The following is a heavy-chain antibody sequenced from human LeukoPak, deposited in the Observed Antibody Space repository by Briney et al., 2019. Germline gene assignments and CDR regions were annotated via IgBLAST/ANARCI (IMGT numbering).Heavy chain of an antibody. CDR2: INQGGSVK. CDR3: AKLLGDVTTLDY. V-gene: IGHV3-7*01. Sequence: GESLRLPCGAFGFSYSRSWMTWVRQAPGKGLEWVASINQGGSVKHYMDSVKGRFTISRDNSKNSVFLQMNSLRAEDTAVYYCAKLLGDVTTLDYWGQGTLVTVSS. D-gene: IGHD3-16*01. J-gene: IGHJ4*02. CDR1: GFSYSRSW.